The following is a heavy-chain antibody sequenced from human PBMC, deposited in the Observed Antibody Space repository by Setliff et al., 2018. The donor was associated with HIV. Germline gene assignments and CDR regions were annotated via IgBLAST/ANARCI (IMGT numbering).Heavy chain of an antibody. CDR2: ISAYNGNT. D-gene: IGHD2-2*01. CDR3: ATSSRIYYYSYMDV. J-gene: IGHJ6*03. V-gene: IGHV1-18*04. Sequence: ASVKVSCKASGYTFTGYYMHWVRQAPGQGLEWMGWISAYNGNTDYAQEFQGRVSMTTDTSTTTAYMELRSLRSDDTAVYYCATSSRIYYYSYMDVWGKGTTVTVSS. CDR1: GYTFTGYY.